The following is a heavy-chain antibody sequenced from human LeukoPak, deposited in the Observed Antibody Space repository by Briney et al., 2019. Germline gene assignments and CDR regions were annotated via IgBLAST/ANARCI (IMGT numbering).Heavy chain of an antibody. D-gene: IGHD3-22*01. V-gene: IGHV1-46*01. CDR2: IHPSGGST. CDR3: ARNCYDSSGYYTGENWFDP. CDR1: GGTFSSYA. Sequence: ASVKVSCKASGGTFSSYAISWVRQALGQGLEWMGVIHPSGGSTTYAQKFQGRVTMTGDTSTSTVYMELSSLKSEDTAVYYCARNCYDSSGYYTGENWFDPWGQGTLVTVSS. J-gene: IGHJ5*02.